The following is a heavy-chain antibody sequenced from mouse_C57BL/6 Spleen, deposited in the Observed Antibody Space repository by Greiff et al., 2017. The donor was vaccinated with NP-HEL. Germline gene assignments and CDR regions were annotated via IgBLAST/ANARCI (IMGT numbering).Heavy chain of an antibody. V-gene: IGHV1-19*01. J-gene: IGHJ4*01. D-gene: IGHD2-2*01. Sequence: EVQLQESGPVLVKPGASVKMSCKASGYTFTDYYMNWVKQSHGKSLEWIGVINPYNGGTSYNQKFKGKATLTVDKSSSTAYMELNSLTSEDSAVYYCAREGGYDGAMDYWGQGTSVTVSS. CDR1: GYTFTDYY. CDR2: INPYNGGT. CDR3: AREGGYDGAMDY.